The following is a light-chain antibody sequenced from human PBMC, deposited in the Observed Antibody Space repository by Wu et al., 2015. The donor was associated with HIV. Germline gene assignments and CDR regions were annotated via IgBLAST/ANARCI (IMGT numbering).Light chain of an antibody. CDR1: QSINKNY. CDR2: GAS. CDR3: QQYSSSPRT. Sequence: EIVLTQYPGSLSLSPGERASLSCRASQSINKNYLAWYQQKPGRAPRLLMYGASSRATGVPDRFRGSGSGTDFTLTISRVEREDFAVYFCQQYSSSPRTFGQGTKVEIK. V-gene: IGKV3-20*01. J-gene: IGKJ1*01.